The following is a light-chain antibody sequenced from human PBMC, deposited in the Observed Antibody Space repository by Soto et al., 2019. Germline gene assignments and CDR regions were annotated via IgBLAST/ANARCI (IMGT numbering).Light chain of an antibody. CDR3: QSYDSSLSGSYV. J-gene: IGLJ1*01. CDR2: GHR. Sequence: QSALTQPPSVSGAPGQRVTISCTGNNSNIGAGYDIHWYQQLPGTAPKLLIYGHRNRPSGVPDRFSGSKSGTSASLAISGLQAEDEADYFCQSYDSSLSGSYVFGTGTRSPS. CDR1: NSNIGAGYD. V-gene: IGLV1-40*01.